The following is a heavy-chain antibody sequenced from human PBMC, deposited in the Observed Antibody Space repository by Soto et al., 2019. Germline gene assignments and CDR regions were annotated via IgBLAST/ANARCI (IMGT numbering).Heavy chain of an antibody. CDR2: INHSGRV. CDR3: STRAYDTNGYYRFDP. Sequence: SETLSLTCAVYGGSFSGHSWTWIRQSPWKGLEWIGDINHSGRVNYSPSLKSRGTISLDTSKDQFSLTLSAVTAADTAMYYCSTRAYDTNGYYRFDPWGQGTLVTVSS. CDR1: GGSFSGHS. D-gene: IGHD3-22*01. J-gene: IGHJ5*01. V-gene: IGHV4-34*01.